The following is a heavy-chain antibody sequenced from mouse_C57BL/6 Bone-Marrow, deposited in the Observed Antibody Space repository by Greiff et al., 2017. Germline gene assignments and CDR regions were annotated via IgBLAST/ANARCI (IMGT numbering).Heavy chain of an antibody. CDR2: ISYDGSN. Sequence: DVQLVESGPGLVKPSQSLSLTCSVTGYSITSGYYWNWIRQFPGNKLEWMGYISYDGSNNYNPSLKNRISITRDTSKNQFFLKLNSVTTEDTATYYCAREPFAYWGQGTLVTVSA. J-gene: IGHJ3*01. V-gene: IGHV3-6*01. CDR1: GYSITSGYY. CDR3: AREPFAY.